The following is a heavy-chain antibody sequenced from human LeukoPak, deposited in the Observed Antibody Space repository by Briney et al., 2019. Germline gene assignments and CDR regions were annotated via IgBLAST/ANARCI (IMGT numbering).Heavy chain of an antibody. Sequence: PGGSLRLSCAASGFTFSDYYMSWIRQAPGKGLEWVSYISSSSSYTNYADSVKGRFTISRDNTKNSLYLQMNSLRAEDTAVYYCARGLVGEGEFDPWGQGTLVTVSS. CDR2: ISSSSSYT. V-gene: IGHV3-11*06. CDR1: GFTFSDYY. J-gene: IGHJ5*02. D-gene: IGHD1-26*01. CDR3: ARGLVGEGEFDP.